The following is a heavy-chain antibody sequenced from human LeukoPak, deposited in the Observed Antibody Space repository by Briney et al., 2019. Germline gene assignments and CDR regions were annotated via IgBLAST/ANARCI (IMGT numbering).Heavy chain of an antibody. Sequence: SETPSLTCAVYGGSFSGYYWSWIRQPPGKGLEWIGEINHSGSTNYNPSLKSRATISVDTSKNQFSLKLSSVTAADTAVYYCARSWLGFDYWGQGTLVTVSS. D-gene: IGHD6-19*01. CDR2: INHSGST. V-gene: IGHV4-34*01. J-gene: IGHJ4*02. CDR1: GGSFSGYY. CDR3: ARSWLGFDY.